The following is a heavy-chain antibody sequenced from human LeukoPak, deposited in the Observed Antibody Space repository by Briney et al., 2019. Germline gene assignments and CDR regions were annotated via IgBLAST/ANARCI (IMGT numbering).Heavy chain of an antibody. Sequence: GGSLRLSCTPSRFSFSNYWMAWVRQAPGKGLEWVGNINQDGSERNYVDSVKGRFTISRDNAKNSLFLQMNSLRVEDTAVYYCARGYWNFDYWGQGTLVTASS. D-gene: IGHD2-21*01. CDR1: RFSFSNYW. V-gene: IGHV3-7*04. CDR3: ARGYWNFDY. CDR2: INQDGSER. J-gene: IGHJ4*02.